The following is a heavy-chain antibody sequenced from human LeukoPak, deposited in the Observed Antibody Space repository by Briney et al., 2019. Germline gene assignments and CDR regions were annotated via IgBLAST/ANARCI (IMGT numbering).Heavy chain of an antibody. J-gene: IGHJ4*02. Sequence: GESLKISCKGSGYKFSNNWIGWVRQVPGKGLEWMGIIYPGDSDTRYSPSFQGQVTFSVDKSISTAYLQWSSLKASDTAMYYCARYSNYVDYWGQGTLVTVSS. V-gene: IGHV5-51*01. CDR1: GYKFSNNW. D-gene: IGHD2-15*01. CDR3: ARYSNYVDY. CDR2: IYPGDSDT.